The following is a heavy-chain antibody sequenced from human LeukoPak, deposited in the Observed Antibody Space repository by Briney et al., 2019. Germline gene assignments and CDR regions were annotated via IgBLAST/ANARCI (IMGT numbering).Heavy chain of an antibody. CDR3: ARCVGATRLSYYGMDV. D-gene: IGHD1-26*01. CDR1: GYTFTGYY. J-gene: IGHJ6*02. CDR2: INPNSGGT. V-gene: IGHV1-2*02. Sequence: GASVKVSCKASGYTFTGYYMHWVRQAPGQGLEWMGWINPNSGGTNYAQKFQGRVTMTRDTFISTAYMELSRLRSDDTAVYYCARCVGATRLSYYGMDVWGQGTTVTVSS.